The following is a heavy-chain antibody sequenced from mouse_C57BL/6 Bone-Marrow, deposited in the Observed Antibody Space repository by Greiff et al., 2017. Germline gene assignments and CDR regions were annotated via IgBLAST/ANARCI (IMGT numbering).Heavy chain of an antibody. CDR2: IYPGSGNT. J-gene: IGHJ2*01. Sequence: QVQLQQSGPELVKPGASVKISCKASGYSFTSYYIHWVKQRPGQGLEWIGWIYPGSGNTKYNEKFKGKATLTADTSSSTAYMQLSSLTSEDSAVYYCARRRDGYCFDYWGQGTTLTGSS. CDR1: GYSFTSYY. D-gene: IGHD2-3*01. CDR3: ARRRDGYCFDY. V-gene: IGHV1-66*01.